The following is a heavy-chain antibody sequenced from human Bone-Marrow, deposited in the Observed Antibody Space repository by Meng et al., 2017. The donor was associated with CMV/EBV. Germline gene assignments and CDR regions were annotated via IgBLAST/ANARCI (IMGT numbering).Heavy chain of an antibody. D-gene: IGHD1-26*01. Sequence: SETLSLTCAIYSGSFSGYYWSWIRQPPGKGLEWIGDINRSGDPNYNPSLKSRVTMSVDTSKNQFSLKLSSVTAADTAVYYCARGHLYQLLNGNWFDPWGQGTLVTVSS. J-gene: IGHJ5*02. CDR2: INRSGDP. CDR1: SGSFSGYY. CDR3: ARGHLYQLLNGNWFDP. V-gene: IGHV4-34*01.